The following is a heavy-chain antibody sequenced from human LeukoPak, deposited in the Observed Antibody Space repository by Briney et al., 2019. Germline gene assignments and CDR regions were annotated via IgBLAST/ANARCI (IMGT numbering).Heavy chain of an antibody. CDR3: ARGLGSGSYYHY. Sequence: SETLSLTCTVSGGSISSSSYYWGWIRQPPGKGLEWIGEINHSGSANYNPSLKSRVTISVDTSKNQFSLTLSSVTAADTAVYYCARGLGSGSYYHYWGQGTLVTVSS. V-gene: IGHV4-39*07. D-gene: IGHD3-10*01. CDR1: GGSISSSSYY. CDR2: INHSGSA. J-gene: IGHJ4*02.